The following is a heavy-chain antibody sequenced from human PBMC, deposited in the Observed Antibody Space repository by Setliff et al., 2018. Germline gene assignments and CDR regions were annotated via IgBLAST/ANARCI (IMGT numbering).Heavy chain of an antibody. Sequence: SETLSLTCTISGGSISSSYWSWIRQPPGKGLEWIGFVYNSGSTTYNPSLKSRVTISVDTSKNQFSLKLSSATAADTAVYYCVTAASARSRWYDMGWFDPWGQGTLVTVSS. J-gene: IGHJ5*02. CDR1: GGSISSSY. V-gene: IGHV4-59*08. CDR3: VTAASARSRWYDMGWFDP. CDR2: VYNSGST. D-gene: IGHD3-22*01.